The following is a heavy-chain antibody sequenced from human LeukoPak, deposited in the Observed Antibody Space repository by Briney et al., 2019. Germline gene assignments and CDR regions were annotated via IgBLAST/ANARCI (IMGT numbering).Heavy chain of an antibody. CDR3: ARGEDYDFWSGYGGTYNMDV. CDR1: GYAFSTYD. Sequence: GASVKVSCKASGYAFSTYDINWVRQATGQGLEWMGWMNSNSGNTGYAQKFQGRVTITRNTSISTAYMELSSLRSEDTAVYYCARGEDYDFWSGYGGTYNMDVWGKGTTVTVSS. J-gene: IGHJ6*03. V-gene: IGHV1-8*03. CDR2: MNSNSGNT. D-gene: IGHD3-3*01.